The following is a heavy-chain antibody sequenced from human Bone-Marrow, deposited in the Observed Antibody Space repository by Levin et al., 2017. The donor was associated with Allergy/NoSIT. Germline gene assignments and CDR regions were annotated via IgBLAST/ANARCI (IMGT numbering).Heavy chain of an antibody. CDR3: ARGLRGMATITGVHS. D-gene: IGHD5-24*01. Sequence: GGSLRLSCAASGFTFLSYTMAWVRQAPGKGMEWVSSISSSSRHIYYADSLKGRFTISRDNAKNSLYLQMSSLRVEDTAVYYCARGLRGMATITGVHSWGQGTLVTVSS. CDR1: GFTFLSYT. V-gene: IGHV3-21*01. CDR2: ISSSSRHI. J-gene: IGHJ4*02.